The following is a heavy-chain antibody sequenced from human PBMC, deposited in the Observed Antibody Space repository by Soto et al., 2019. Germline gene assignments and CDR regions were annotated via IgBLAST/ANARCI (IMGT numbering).Heavy chain of an antibody. D-gene: IGHD4-17*01. CDR2: INPNSGGT. J-gene: IGHJ4*02. V-gene: IGHV1-2*04. Sequence: QVQLVQSGAEVKKPGASVKVSCKASGYTFTGYYMQWLRQAPGQGLEWMGWINPNSGGTNYAHQLQGWVTMTRDTSISTAYLELSRLRSADTSVYYCARESTYRDYVISTSIHFDYWGQGTLVTVSS. CDR3: ARESTYRDYVISTSIHFDY. CDR1: GYTFTGYY.